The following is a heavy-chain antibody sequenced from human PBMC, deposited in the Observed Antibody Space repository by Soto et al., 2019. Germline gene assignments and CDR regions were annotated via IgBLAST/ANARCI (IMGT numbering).Heavy chain of an antibody. J-gene: IGHJ4*02. CDR2: IYYNGST. Sequence: QVQLQESGPGLVKPSETLSLTCTVSGGSISSYYWSWIRQPPGKGLEWIGYIYYNGSTNYNPSPKSRVTISVDTSKNQFSLKLSSVTAADTAVYYCARDTTYYFDYWGQGTLVTVSS. CDR3: ARDTTYYFDY. D-gene: IGHD1-1*01. CDR1: GGSISSYY. V-gene: IGHV4-59*01.